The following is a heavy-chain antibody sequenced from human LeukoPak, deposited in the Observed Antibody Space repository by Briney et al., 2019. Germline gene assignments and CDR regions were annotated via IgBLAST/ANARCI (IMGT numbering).Heavy chain of an antibody. J-gene: IGHJ4*02. CDR3: ATAATYYYDSSGYYYY. Sequence: ASVKVSCKASGYTFINNWMHWVRQAPGKGLEWMGGFDPEDGERIYAQKLQGRVTMTEDTSTDTAYMELSSLRSEDTAVYYCATAATYYYDSSGYYYYWGQGTLVTVSS. D-gene: IGHD3-22*01. V-gene: IGHV1-24*01. CDR1: GYTFINNW. CDR2: FDPEDGER.